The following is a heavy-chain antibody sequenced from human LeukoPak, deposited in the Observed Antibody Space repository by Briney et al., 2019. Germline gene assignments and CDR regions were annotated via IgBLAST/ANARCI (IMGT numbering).Heavy chain of an antibody. Sequence: GGSLRLSCAASGFTFSSYAMSWVRQAPGKGLEWVSGISGNSVSTYYADSVKGRFTISRDNSKNRLFLQMSSLRAEDTAVYYCARAYSSSWYDFWGQGTLVTVSS. CDR3: ARAYSSSWYDF. V-gene: IGHV3-23*01. D-gene: IGHD6-13*01. J-gene: IGHJ5*01. CDR2: ISGNSVST. CDR1: GFTFSSYA.